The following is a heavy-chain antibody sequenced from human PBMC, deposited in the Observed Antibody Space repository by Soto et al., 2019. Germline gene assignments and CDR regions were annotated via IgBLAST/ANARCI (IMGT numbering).Heavy chain of an antibody. CDR1: GGTFRNSA. CDR2: INAGNGNT. V-gene: IGHV1-3*01. CDR3: ARDYYDSSGYPFTYYYGMDV. J-gene: IGHJ6*02. Sequence: ASVKVSCKASGGTFRNSAFSWVRQAAGQGLEWMGWINAGNGNTKYSQKFQGRVTITRDTSASTAYMELSSLRSEDTAVYYCARDYYDSSGYPFTYYYGMDVWGQGTTVTVSS. D-gene: IGHD3-22*01.